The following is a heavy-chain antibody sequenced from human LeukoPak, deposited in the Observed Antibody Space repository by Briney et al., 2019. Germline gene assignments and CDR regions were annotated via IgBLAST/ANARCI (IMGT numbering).Heavy chain of an antibody. V-gene: IGHV4-59*01. CDR1: GDSLNTYY. CDR2: VASSGSS. CDR3: ARVVRGVVTSNWFDP. J-gene: IGHJ5*02. D-gene: IGHD2-21*02. Sequence: SETLSLTRTVSGDSLNTYYWTWIRQTPGTKLEWIGFVASSGSSNYNPSLKSRVRISIDTSKNQFSLALTSVTPADTAVYYCARVVRGVVTSNWFDPWGQGTLVSVSS.